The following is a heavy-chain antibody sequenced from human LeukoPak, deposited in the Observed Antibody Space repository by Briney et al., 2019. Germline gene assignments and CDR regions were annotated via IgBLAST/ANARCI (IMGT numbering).Heavy chain of an antibody. D-gene: IGHD6-13*01. Sequence: SGGSLRLSCAASGFTFSNYAMHWVRQAPGKGLEWVAGIINDGRNKYYADSVKGRFTISRDNSKNTLYLQMNSLRVEDTAVYYCASMIAAAGTDYWGQGTLVTVSS. J-gene: IGHJ4*02. V-gene: IGHV3-30*04. CDR2: IINDGRNK. CDR1: GFTFSNYA. CDR3: ASMIAAAGTDY.